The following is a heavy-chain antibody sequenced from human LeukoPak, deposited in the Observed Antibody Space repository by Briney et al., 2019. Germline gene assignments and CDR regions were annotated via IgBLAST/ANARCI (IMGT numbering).Heavy chain of an antibody. Sequence: ASVKVSCKASGYTFTSYYMHWVRQAPGQGLEWMGIINPSGGSTSYAQKFQGRVTMTRDMSTSTVYMELSSLRSEDTAVYYCARDGGSGWFDYWGQGTLVTVSS. J-gene: IGHJ4*02. D-gene: IGHD6-19*01. V-gene: IGHV1-46*01. CDR3: ARDGGSGWFDY. CDR2: INPSGGST. CDR1: GYTFTSYY.